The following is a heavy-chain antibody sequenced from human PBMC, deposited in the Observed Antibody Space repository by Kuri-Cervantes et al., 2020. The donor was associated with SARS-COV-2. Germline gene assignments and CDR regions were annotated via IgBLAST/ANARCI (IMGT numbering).Heavy chain of an antibody. V-gene: IGHV4-30-2*01. CDR3: AREDSSSNPTNWFDP. Sequence: LRLSCAASGFTFSSYAMSWVRQAPGKGLEWSGYIYHSGSTYYNPSLKSRVTIPADRSKNQFSLQLNSVTPEDTAVYYCAREDSSSNPTNWFDPWGQGTLVTVSS. D-gene: IGHD6-13*01. CDR2: IYHSGST. J-gene: IGHJ5*02. CDR1: GFTFSSYA.